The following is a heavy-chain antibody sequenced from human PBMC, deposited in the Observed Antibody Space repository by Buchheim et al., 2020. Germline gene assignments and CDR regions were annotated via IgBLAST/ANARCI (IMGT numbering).Heavy chain of an antibody. V-gene: IGHV3-23*01. Sequence: EVQLLESGGGLVQPGGSLRLSCAASGFTFSSYAMSWVRQAPGKGLEWVSVVSGSGGGTYYADSVKGRFPISRDNPKNTLYLQMNSLRGEDTALYYCAGGGVTTIFDYWGQGTL. CDR2: VSGSGGGT. D-gene: IGHD3-16*01. CDR3: AGGGVTTIFDY. J-gene: IGHJ4*02. CDR1: GFTFSSYA.